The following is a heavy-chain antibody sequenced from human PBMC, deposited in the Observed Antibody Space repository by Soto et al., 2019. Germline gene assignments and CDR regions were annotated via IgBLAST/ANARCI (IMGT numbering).Heavy chain of an antibody. CDR3: AKNCDTTSRSSCH. CDR1: GFTFSTYA. CDR2: ISGTGGST. J-gene: IGHJ4*02. V-gene: IGHV3-23*01. D-gene: IGHD6-6*01. Sequence: EVQLLESGGGLVQPGGSLRLSCAASGFTFSTYAMSWVRQAPGKGLEWVSAISGTGGSTYYADSGKGRFTISRDNSKNTLYLQMNSLRAEETAVYYCAKNCDTTSRSSCHWGQGTLVTVSS.